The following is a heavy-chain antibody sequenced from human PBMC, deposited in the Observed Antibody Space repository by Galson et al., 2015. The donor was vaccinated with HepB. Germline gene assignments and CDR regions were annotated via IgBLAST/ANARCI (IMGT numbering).Heavy chain of an antibody. J-gene: IGHJ6*02. V-gene: IGHV3-33*01. CDR1: GFTFSSYG. D-gene: IGHD3-10*01. CDR2: IWYDGSNK. Sequence: SLRLSCAASGFTFSSYGMHWVRQAPGKGLEWVAVIWYDGSNKYYADSVKGRFTISRDNSKNTLYLQMNSLRAEDTAVYYCARDSEWFGEFVTLLSDRGSSKKNYYYYGMDVWGQGTTVTVSS. CDR3: ARDSEWFGEFVTLLSDRGSSKKNYYYYGMDV.